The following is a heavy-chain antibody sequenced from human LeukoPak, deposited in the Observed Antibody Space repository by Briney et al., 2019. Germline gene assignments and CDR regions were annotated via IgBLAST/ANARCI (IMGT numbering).Heavy chain of an antibody. CDR3: ASRKRRLGELAAYYYMDV. CDR2: IYSGGST. V-gene: IGHV3-53*01. J-gene: IGHJ6*03. D-gene: IGHD3-16*01. CDR1: GFTVSSNY. Sequence: SGGSLRLSCAASGFTVSSNYMSWVRQAPGKGLEWVSVIYSGGSTYYADSVKGRFTISRDTYNNTLYLQMNSLSAEATAVYYCASRKRRLGELAAYYYMDVWGKGTTVTISS.